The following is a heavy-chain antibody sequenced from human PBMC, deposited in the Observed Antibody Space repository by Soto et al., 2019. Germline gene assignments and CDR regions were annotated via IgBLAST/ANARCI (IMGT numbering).Heavy chain of an antibody. Sequence: QVQVVQSGAEVKKPGASGKVSCKASGYTFSNYGVSWVRQASGQGLEWVGWINSYNGHTDYAQKIQGRVTMTTDTTTSKVYMDLRSLRYDDTAVYYCERAMPGGYGHTVLDFWGQGTLVTVSS. V-gene: IGHV1-18*01. J-gene: IGHJ4*02. CDR1: GYTFSNYG. CDR2: INSYNGHT. D-gene: IGHD5-18*01. CDR3: ERAMPGGYGHTVLDF.